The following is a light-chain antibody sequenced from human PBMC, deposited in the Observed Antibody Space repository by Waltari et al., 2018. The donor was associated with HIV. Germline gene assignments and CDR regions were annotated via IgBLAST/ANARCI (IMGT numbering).Light chain of an antibody. CDR3: CAYAGSTTYVI. J-gene: IGLJ2*01. CDR1: SSDVGGYNL. Sequence: QSALTQPASVSGSPGPALTISCTGTSSDVGGYNLASWYQQHPGKAPKLMIYEVSKRPSGVSNRFSGSKSGNTASLTISGLQAEDEADYYCCAYAGSTTYVIFGGGTKLTVL. V-gene: IGLV2-23*02. CDR2: EVS.